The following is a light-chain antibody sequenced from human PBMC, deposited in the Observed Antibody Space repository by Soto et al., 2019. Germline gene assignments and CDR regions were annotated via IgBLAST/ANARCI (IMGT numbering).Light chain of an antibody. V-gene: IGLV1-44*01. CDR2: TNT. CDR3: AAWDDSLNGWV. J-gene: IGLJ3*02. Sequence: QSVLTQPPSASGTPGQRVTISCSGSSSNIGSNTVNWYQQLPGTAPKLLIYTNTQRPSGVPDRFSGSRSGTSASLAISGLQSEDEADYYCAAWDDSLNGWVFGGGTQLTVL. CDR1: SSNIGSNT.